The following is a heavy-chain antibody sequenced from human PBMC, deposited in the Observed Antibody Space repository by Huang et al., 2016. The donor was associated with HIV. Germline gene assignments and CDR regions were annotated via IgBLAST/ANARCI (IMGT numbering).Heavy chain of an antibody. J-gene: IGHJ3*01. CDR3: AKRGGAWGSPYAFDL. V-gene: IGHV1-69*13. CDR1: GGSFTNFG. Sequence: QVQLVQSGAEVRKPGSSVKVSCRASGGSFTNFGLHWGRQAPGQGVEWMGRISPRFGTGNDAQGCQCRVTITADETTGVVCMELSSLRSDDTAVYFCAKRGGAWGSPYAFDLWGPGTMVTVSS. D-gene: IGHD3-16*01. CDR2: ISPRFGTG.